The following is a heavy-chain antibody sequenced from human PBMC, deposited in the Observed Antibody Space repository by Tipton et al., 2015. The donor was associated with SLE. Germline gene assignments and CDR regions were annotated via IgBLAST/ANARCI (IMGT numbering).Heavy chain of an antibody. CDR3: AKDVNGYFDL. J-gene: IGHJ2*01. CDR1: GFTFSDYA. D-gene: IGHD2-8*01. V-gene: IGHV3-23*01. Sequence: SLRLSCAASGFTFSDYAMSWVRQAPGRGLEWVSTISGSGGSTYYADSVKGRFTISRDNSKNTLYLQMNSLRAEDTAVYYCAKDVNGYFDLWGRGTLVTVSS. CDR2: ISGSGGST.